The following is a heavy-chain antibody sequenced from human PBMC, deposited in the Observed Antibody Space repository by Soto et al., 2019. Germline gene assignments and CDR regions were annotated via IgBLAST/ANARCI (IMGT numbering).Heavy chain of an antibody. CDR1: GYSFISHW. J-gene: IGHJ4*02. Sequence: GESLKISCKGSGYSFISHWIGWVRQMPGKGLEWMGIIYPGDSDTRYSPSFEGQVTITADKTTTTAYLQWSSLKASDTAMYYCTRSLPTPDFWGQGXLVTVYS. V-gene: IGHV5-51*01. CDR2: IYPGDSDT. CDR3: TRSLPTPDF.